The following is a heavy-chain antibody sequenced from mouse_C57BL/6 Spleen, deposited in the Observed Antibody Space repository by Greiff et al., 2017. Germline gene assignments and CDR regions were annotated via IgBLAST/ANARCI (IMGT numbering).Heavy chain of an antibody. CDR1: GYTFTSYW. J-gene: IGHJ4*01. D-gene: IGHD1-1*01. CDR3: ASPITTVCAMDY. CDR2: IHPNSGST. V-gene: IGHV1-64*01. Sequence: QVQLQQPGAELVKPGASVKLSCKASGYTFTSYWMHWVKQRPGQGLEWIGMIHPNSGSTNDNEKFKNKATLTVDKSSSTAYMQLSSLTSEDSAVYYCASPITTVCAMDYWGQGTSVTVSS.